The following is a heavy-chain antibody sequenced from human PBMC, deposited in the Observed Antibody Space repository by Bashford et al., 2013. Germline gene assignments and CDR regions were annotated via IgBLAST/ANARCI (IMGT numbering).Heavy chain of an antibody. CDR3: ARGRPNYFGSRHNCFDP. V-gene: IGHV4-34*01. J-gene: IGHJ5*02. Sequence: SETLSLTCAVYGGSFNAYYWSWIRQSPGKGLEWIGEIDRNGITDYNPSLNGRVTMSVDTSKNQFSLRVNSMTAADTAVYYCARGRPNYFGSRHNCFDPWGQGVLVTVSS. D-gene: IGHD3-10*01. CDR2: IDRNGIT. CDR1: GGSFNAYY.